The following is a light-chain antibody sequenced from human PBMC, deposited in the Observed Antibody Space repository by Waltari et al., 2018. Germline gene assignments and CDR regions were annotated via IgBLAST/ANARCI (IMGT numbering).Light chain of an antibody. J-gene: IGLJ2*01. CDR1: SSGVGGYNY. V-gene: IGLV2-23*02. CDR2: DFT. CDR3: CSHAGSTSVV. Sequence: QSALTQPASVSGSPGQSITISCTGTSSGVGGYNYAPSYQHHPGKAPNLMIYDFTKRPSGVSNRFSGSKSGNTASLTISGLQGEDEADYFCCSHAGSTSVVFGGGTKVTVL.